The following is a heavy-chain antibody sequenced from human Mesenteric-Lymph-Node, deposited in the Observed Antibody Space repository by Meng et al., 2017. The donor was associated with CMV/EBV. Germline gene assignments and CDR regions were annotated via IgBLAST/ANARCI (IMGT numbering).Heavy chain of an antibody. CDR3: ARKRCSSITCIRGWFAY. D-gene: IGHD2-2*01. CDR1: RGSFSGYY. CDR2: INDRGST. J-gene: IGHJ4*02. Sequence: SQTRSLTGAVYRGSFSGYYWNWVRQSTDKGLEWIGEINDRGSTNYNPSLRSRLTMSVDTSKSQFSLKLTSMTASDTAIYYCARKRCSSITCIRGWFAYWGQGTLVTVSS. V-gene: IGHV4-34*01.